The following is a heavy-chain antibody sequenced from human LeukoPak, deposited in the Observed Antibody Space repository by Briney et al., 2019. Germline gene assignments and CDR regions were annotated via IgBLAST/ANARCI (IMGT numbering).Heavy chain of an antibody. CDR2: IKQDGSEK. Sequence: PGGSLRLSCAASGFTSSSYWMSWVRQAPGKGLEWVANIKQDGSEKYYVDSVKGRFTISRDNAKNSLYLQMNSLRAEDTAVYYCASEGTITIFGVVIWGQGTLVTVSS. CDR3: ASEGTITIFGVVI. D-gene: IGHD3-3*01. CDR1: GFTSSSYW. J-gene: IGHJ4*02. V-gene: IGHV3-7*01.